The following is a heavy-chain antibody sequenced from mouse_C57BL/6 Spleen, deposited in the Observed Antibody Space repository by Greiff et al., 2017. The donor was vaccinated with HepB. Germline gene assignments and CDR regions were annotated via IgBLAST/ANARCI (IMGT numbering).Heavy chain of an antibody. J-gene: IGHJ3*01. CDR3: ARQEGIDYDYDSWFAY. CDR1: GYTFTEYT. Sequence: QVQLKQSGAELVKPGASVKLSCKASGYTFTEYTIHWVKQRSGPGLAWIGWFYPGSGSIKYNEKFKDKATLTADKSSSTVYMELSRLTSEDSAVYVGARQEGIDYDYDSWFAYWGQGTRVTVAA. CDR2: FYPGSGSI. D-gene: IGHD2-4*01. V-gene: IGHV1-62-2*01.